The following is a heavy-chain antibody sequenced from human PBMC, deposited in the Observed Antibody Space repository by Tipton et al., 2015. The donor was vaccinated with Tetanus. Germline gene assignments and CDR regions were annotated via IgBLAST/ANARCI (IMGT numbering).Heavy chain of an antibody. Sequence: GSLRLSCAASGFTFNNYAMTWVRQAPGKGLEWVSLIDSSGGRTYYADSVKGSFTISRDSSRNTLYLQMNSLGAEDTAVYYCAKDLHWYGMDVWGQGTKVTVSS. CDR1: GFTFNNYA. V-gene: IGHV3-23*01. J-gene: IGHJ6*02. D-gene: IGHD3/OR15-3a*01. CDR2: IDSSGGRT. CDR3: AKDLHWYGMDV.